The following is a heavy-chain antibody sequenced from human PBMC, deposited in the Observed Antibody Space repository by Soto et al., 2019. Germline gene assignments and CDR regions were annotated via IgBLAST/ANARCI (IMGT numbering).Heavy chain of an antibody. Sequence: EVQLLESGGGLVQPGGSLRLSCAASGFTFRSYAMSWVRQAPGKWLEWVSSVSGSGGTIIYADSVKGRFPLSRDNSKTTFYLQMNSLRAEDTAVYYCAKFRRQVYAEYHFDSWGQGTLVTVSS. CDR1: GFTFRSYA. V-gene: IGHV3-23*01. J-gene: IGHJ4*02. CDR2: VSGSGGTI. CDR3: AKFRRQVYAEYHFDS. D-gene: IGHD6-6*01.